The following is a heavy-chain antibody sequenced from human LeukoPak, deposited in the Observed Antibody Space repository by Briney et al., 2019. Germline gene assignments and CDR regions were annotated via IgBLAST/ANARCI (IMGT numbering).Heavy chain of an antibody. Sequence: PSETLSLTCAVYGGSFSDCSWSWIRQPPGKGLEWIGEINHREGTNYNPSLKSRVTISIDTSKNQFSLKLTSVTAAETAVYYCARTAKRVGYCSNASCYRLYYYYMDVWGKGTTVTVSS. CDR3: ARTAKRVGYCSNASCYRLYYYYMDV. D-gene: IGHD2-2*01. V-gene: IGHV4-34*01. J-gene: IGHJ6*03. CDR1: GGSFSDCS. CDR2: INHREGT.